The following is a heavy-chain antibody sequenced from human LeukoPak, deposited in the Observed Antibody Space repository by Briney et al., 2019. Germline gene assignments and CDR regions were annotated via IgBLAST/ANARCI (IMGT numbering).Heavy chain of an antibody. D-gene: IGHD1-26*01. J-gene: IGHJ6*03. V-gene: IGHV4-59*11. CDR3: ARVGATPWDSYTDV. Sequence: SETLSLTCTVSGGSISSHYWSWIRQPPGKGLEWIGYIYYSGSTNYNPSLKSRVTISVDTSKNQFSLKLSSVTAADTAVYYCARVGATPWDSYTDVWGKGTTVTVSS. CDR2: IYYSGST. CDR1: GGSISSHY.